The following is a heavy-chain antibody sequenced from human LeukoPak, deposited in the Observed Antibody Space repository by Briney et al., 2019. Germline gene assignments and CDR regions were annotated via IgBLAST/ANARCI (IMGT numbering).Heavy chain of an antibody. D-gene: IGHD4-11*01. V-gene: IGHV3-23*01. CDR2: ISGDGTET. Sequence: GGSLRLSCTATGLIFRNYAMTWVRQAPRKGLEWVSTISGDGTETFYADSVKGRFTISRDNSKNTHYLQMSSLRAEDTGIYYCAKGGHYSFFDYWGQGTLVTVSS. CDR1: GLIFRNYA. J-gene: IGHJ4*02. CDR3: AKGGHYSFFDY.